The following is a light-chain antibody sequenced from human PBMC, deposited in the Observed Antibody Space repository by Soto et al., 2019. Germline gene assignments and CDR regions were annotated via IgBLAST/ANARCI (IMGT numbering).Light chain of an antibody. V-gene: IGKV1-39*01. CDR3: QHTYSTPFT. J-gene: IGKJ3*01. CDR2: AAT. CDR1: QSIRIY. Sequence: DIQMTQSPSSLSASVGDRVTITCRASQSIRIYLNWYQQKPGKAPNLLIYAATSLLSGVPSRFSGRGSGTDCTLTISSLQPEDSATYYCQHTYSTPFTFGPGTKVDIK.